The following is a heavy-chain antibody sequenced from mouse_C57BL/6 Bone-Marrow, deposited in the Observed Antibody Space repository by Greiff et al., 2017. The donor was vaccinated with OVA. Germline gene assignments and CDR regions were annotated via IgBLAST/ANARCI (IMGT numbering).Heavy chain of an antibody. Sequence: EVQRVESGPGLVKPSQSLSLTCSVTGYSITRGYYWNWIRQFPGNKLEWMGYISYDGSNNYNPSLKNRISITRDTSKNQFFLKLNSVTTEDTATYYCARNAYYSNYDYYAMDYWGQGTSVTVSS. J-gene: IGHJ4*01. CDR1: GYSITRGYY. D-gene: IGHD2-5*01. CDR2: ISYDGSN. V-gene: IGHV3-6*01. CDR3: ARNAYYSNYDYYAMDY.